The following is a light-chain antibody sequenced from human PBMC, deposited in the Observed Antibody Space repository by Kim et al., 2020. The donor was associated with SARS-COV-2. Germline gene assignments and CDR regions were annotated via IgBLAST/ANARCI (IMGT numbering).Light chain of an antibody. CDR3: QVWDSSTVV. J-gene: IGLJ2*01. CDR2: RDS. CDR1: HIGSKN. V-gene: IGLV3-9*01. Sequence: SYELTQPLSVSVALGQTARITCGGNHIGSKNVHWYQQKPGQAPVLIIYRDSNRPSGIPERFSGSNSGNTATLTISRAQAGDEADYYCQVWDSSTVVFGGGAQLTVL.